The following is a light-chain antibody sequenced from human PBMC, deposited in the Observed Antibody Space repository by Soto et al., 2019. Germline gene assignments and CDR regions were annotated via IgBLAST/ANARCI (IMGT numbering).Light chain of an antibody. CDR3: QQYNNWPPIT. Sequence: DIVMTQSPATLSVSPGERATLSCRASQNINTNLAWYQQKPGQAPRLLVYGAFTRAPGIPARFSGNGSGTEFALTITSLQSEDFAVYYCQQYNNWPPITFGQGTRLEIK. CDR2: GAF. CDR1: QNINTN. V-gene: IGKV3-15*01. J-gene: IGKJ5*01.